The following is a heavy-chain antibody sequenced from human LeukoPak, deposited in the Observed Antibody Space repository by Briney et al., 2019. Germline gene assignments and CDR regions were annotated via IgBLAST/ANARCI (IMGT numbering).Heavy chain of an antibody. V-gene: IGHV3-9*01. CDR2: ISWNSGNI. CDR3: AKDAKNAHTHYDHPDY. D-gene: IGHD3-22*01. Sequence: GGSLRLSCATSGFTFDDFAMHWVRQAPGKGLEWVSGISWNSGNIGYADSVRGRFTISRDNAKNSLYLQMNSLRPEDTALYYCAKDAKNAHTHYDHPDYWGQGTLVTVSS. J-gene: IGHJ4*02. CDR1: GFTFDDFA.